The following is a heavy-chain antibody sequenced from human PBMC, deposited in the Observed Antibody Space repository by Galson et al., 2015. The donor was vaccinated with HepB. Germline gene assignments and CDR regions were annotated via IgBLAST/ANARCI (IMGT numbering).Heavy chain of an antibody. CDR2: IWYDGTKK. D-gene: IGHD3-22*01. CDR1: GFTFSSYG. V-gene: IGHV3-33*01. Sequence: SLRLSCAVSGFTFSSYGMHWVRQAPGKGLEWEAVIWYDGTKKYYGDSVRGRFTISRDNSKNTLSLQMNSLRAEDTAVYYCARAQISMRVAYFDYWGQGTLVTVSS. CDR3: ARAQISMRVAYFDY. J-gene: IGHJ4*02.